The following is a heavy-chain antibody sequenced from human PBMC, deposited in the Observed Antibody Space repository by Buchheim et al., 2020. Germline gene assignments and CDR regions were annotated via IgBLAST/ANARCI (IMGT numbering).Heavy chain of an antibody. CDR3: ASIGDFWSGYLLYGMDV. Sequence: QVQLVQSGAEVKKPGASVKVSCKASGYTFTSYDINWVRQATGQGLEWMGWMNPNSGNTGYAQKFQGSVTMTRNTSITQAYMELSGLRSEDTAVYYCASIGDFWSGYLLYGMDVWGQGTT. V-gene: IGHV1-8*01. D-gene: IGHD3-3*01. CDR1: GYTFTSYD. CDR2: MNPNSGNT. J-gene: IGHJ6*02.